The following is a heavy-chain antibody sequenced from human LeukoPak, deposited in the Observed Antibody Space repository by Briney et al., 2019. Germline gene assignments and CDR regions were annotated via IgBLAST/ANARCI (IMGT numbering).Heavy chain of an antibody. D-gene: IGHD2-15*01. J-gene: IGHJ6*02. CDR1: GYTLTELS. V-gene: IGHV1-24*01. Sequence: ASVKVSCKVSGYTLTELSMHWVRQAPGKGLEWMGGFDPEDGETIYAQKFQGRVTMTEDTSTDTAYMELSSLRSEDTAAYYCATWRCSGGSCYSLPYYYGMDVWGQGTTVTVSS. CDR3: ATWRCSGGSCYSLPYYYGMDV. CDR2: FDPEDGET.